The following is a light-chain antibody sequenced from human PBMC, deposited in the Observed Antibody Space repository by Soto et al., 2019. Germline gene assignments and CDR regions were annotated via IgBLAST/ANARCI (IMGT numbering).Light chain of an antibody. CDR1: ETISSW. V-gene: IGKV1-5*01. CDR3: QQDNSYSPST. J-gene: IGKJ4*01. CDR2: DAS. Sequence: IQMIKTPSSLSAFVGDRVTITCRASETISSWLAWYQQKPGKAPKLLIYDASSLKSGVPSRFSGNGSGTEFTLTISSLQPDEFATYYCQQDNSYSPSTFGGGTKVDIK.